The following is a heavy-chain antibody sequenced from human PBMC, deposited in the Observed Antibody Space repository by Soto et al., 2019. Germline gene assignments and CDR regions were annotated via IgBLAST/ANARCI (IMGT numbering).Heavy chain of an antibody. CDR2: INPNSGDT. D-gene: IGHD6-19*01. Sequence: ASVKVSCKASGYTFSSYAMHWVRQAPGQGLEWMGWINPNSGDTNYAQKFQGWVTMTRDTSISTGYMELSRLTFDDTAVYYCARGSRIAVAGNPFSDYWGQGTLVTVSS. CDR1: GYTFSSYA. V-gene: IGHV1-2*04. CDR3: ARGSRIAVAGNPFSDY. J-gene: IGHJ4*02.